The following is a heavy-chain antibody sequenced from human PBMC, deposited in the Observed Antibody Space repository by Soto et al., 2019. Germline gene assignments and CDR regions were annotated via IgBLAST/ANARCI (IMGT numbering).Heavy chain of an antibody. D-gene: IGHD3-22*01. CDR2: ISAHTGSS. J-gene: IGHJ3*01. Sequence: HVQLVQSGAEVKKPGASVKVSCKASGYTFTSSGMSWVRQAPGQGLEWMGWISAHTGSSEYAQRFQGRVTMTTDSSTSTAYMELRSLRSDDTAVYYCARAFVYQGSDSRGYSFDAFDFWGPGTLVTVSS. CDR1: GYTFTSSG. V-gene: IGHV1-18*01. CDR3: ARAFVYQGSDSRGYSFDAFDF.